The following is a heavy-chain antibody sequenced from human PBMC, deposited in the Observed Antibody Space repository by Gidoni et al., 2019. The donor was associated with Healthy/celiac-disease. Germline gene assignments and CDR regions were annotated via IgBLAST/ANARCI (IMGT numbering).Heavy chain of an antibody. CDR2: INHSGST. Sequence: VQLQQWGAGLLKPSETLSLTCAVYGGSFSGYYWSWIRQPPGKGLEWIGEINHSGSTNYNPSLKSRVTISVDTSKNQFSLKLSSVTAADTAVYYCARGLGSGWTYYFDYWGQGTLVTVSS. D-gene: IGHD6-19*01. V-gene: IGHV4-34*01. J-gene: IGHJ4*02. CDR1: GGSFSGYY. CDR3: ARGLGSGWTYYFDY.